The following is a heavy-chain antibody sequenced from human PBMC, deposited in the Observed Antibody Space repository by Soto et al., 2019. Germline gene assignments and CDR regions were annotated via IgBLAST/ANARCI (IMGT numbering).Heavy chain of an antibody. J-gene: IGHJ4*02. CDR3: ARAGGNWNDGGGFDY. V-gene: IGHV3-53*02. CDR2: LYTGGTA. D-gene: IGHD1-1*01. CDR1: GFTVSSNH. Sequence: EVQLVETGGGLIQPGGSLRLSCAASGFTVSSNHMSWVRQAPGKGLEWVSVLYTGGTAYHADSVKGRFTISRDNSQTTLYLQMDSLTAEDTAVYYCARAGGNWNDGGGFDYWGQGTLVTVSS.